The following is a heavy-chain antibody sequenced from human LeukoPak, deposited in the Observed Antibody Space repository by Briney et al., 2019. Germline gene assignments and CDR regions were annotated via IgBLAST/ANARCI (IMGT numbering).Heavy chain of an antibody. D-gene: IGHD4-17*01. CDR2: MYNNGSI. J-gene: IGHJ4*02. Sequence: SETLSLTCTVPGASISGYYWGWIRLPAAKGLEWIGRMYNNGSINCNPSLKSRVSMSVDTSENQFSLRLKSVTAADTAVYYCTRDIGSGDYVFFDSWGQGTRVTVSS. V-gene: IGHV4-4*07. CDR3: TRDIGSGDYVFFDS. CDR1: GASISGYY.